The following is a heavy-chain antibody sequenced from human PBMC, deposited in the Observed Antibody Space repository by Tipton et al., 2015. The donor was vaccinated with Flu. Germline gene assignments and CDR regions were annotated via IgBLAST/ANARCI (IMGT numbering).Heavy chain of an antibody. CDR3: ARDRGVDIVATTYYFDY. J-gene: IGHJ4*02. D-gene: IGHD5-12*01. CDR2: ISSSSSTI. V-gene: IGHV3-48*01. CDR1: GFTFSSYS. Sequence: SLRLSCAASGFTFSSYSMNWVRQAPGKGLEWVSYISSSSSTIYYADSVKGRFTISRDNAKNSLYLQMNSLRAEDTAVYYCARDRGVDIVATTYYFDYWGQGTLVSVSS.